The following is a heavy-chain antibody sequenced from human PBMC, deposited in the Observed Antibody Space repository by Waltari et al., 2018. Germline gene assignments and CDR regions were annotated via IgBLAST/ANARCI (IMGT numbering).Heavy chain of an antibody. D-gene: IGHD2-15*01. Sequence: QIQLVQSGAEMKKPGASVKVYCEASGYTFSRYSVSWGRQDPGQGLEWMGWIRIQNRKTTSAQKFQGRFTMTMDRATKTATMELRSLRPDDTATYYCARDDAAATRNFDYWGQGTLVTVSS. V-gene: IGHV1-18*04. CDR1: GYTFSRYS. CDR2: IRIQNRKT. J-gene: IGHJ4*02. CDR3: ARDDAAATRNFDY.